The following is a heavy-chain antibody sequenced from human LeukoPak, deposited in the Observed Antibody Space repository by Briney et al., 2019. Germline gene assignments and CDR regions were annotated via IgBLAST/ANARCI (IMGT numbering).Heavy chain of an antibody. CDR3: AKEGGYRYDLDNPLEY. CDR2: ISSSSSYI. D-gene: IGHD5-18*01. Sequence: PGGSLRLSCAASGFTFSSYSMNWVRQAPGKGLEWVSSISSSSSYIYYADSVKGRFTISRDNSKDTLYLQINSLRSEDTAVYYCAKEGGYRYDLDNPLEYWGQGTLVTVSS. CDR1: GFTFSSYS. J-gene: IGHJ4*02. V-gene: IGHV3-21*01.